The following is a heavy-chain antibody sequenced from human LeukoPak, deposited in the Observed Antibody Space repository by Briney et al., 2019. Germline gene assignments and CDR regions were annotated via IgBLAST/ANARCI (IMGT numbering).Heavy chain of an antibody. CDR3: ARWYSSSWANP. CDR2: INTNTGNP. J-gene: IGHJ5*02. V-gene: IGHV7-4-1*02. CDR1: GYTFTGYY. Sequence: GASVKVSCKASGYTFTGYYMHWVRQAPGQGLEWMGWINTNTGNPTYAQGFTGRFVFSLDTSVSTAYLQISSLKAEDTAVYYCARWYSSSWANPWGQGTLVTVSS. D-gene: IGHD6-13*01.